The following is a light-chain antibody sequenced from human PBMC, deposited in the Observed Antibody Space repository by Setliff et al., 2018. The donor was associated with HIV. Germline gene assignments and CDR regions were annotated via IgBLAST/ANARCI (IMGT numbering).Light chain of an antibody. CDR3: SSYAGNDNFV. V-gene: IGLV2-14*01. Sequence: QSVLTQPASVSGSPGQSITISCTGTSSDSGGHNYVSWYQQHPGKAPKLIIYDVTNRPSGVSNRFSGSKSGNTASLTISGLRAEDEADYYCSSYAGNDNFVFGTGTKVTVL. CDR2: DVT. J-gene: IGLJ1*01. CDR1: SSDSGGHNY.